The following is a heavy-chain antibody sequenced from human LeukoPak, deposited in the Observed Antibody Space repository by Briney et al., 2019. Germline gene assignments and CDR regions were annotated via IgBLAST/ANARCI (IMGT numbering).Heavy chain of an antibody. CDR3: ARDLGSGSYYFDY. CDR2: IGSDGGST. CDR1: GFTFSGYW. D-gene: IGHD1-26*01. Sequence: GGSLRLSCTASGFTFSGYWMNWVRQAPGKGLVWVSRIGSDGGSTTYADSVKGRFTISRDISKNTLYLQMNSLGAEDTALYYCARDLGSGSYYFDYWGQGTLVTVSS. J-gene: IGHJ4*02. V-gene: IGHV3-74*03.